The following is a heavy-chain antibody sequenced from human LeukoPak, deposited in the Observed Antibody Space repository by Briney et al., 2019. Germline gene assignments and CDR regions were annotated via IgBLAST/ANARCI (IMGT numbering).Heavy chain of an antibody. V-gene: IGHV1-69*04. J-gene: IGHJ5*02. D-gene: IGHD6-6*01. CDR1: GGTFSSYA. CDR3: ARAGSSLVWFDP. Sequence: GASVTVSCKASGGTFSSYAISGVRQAPGQGLEWMGRIIPIFGIANYAQKFQGRVTITADKSTSTAYMELSSLRSEDTAVYYCARAGSSLVWFDPWGQGTLVTVSS. CDR2: IIPIFGIA.